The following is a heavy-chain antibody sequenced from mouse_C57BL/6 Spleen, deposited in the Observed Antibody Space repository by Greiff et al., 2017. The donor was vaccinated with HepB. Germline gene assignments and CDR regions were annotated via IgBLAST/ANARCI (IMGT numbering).Heavy chain of an antibody. D-gene: IGHD1-1*01. CDR2: IYPGDGDT. CDR1: GYAFSSYW. V-gene: IGHV1-80*01. Sequence: VQLQESGAELVKPGASVKISCKASGYAFSSYWMNWVKQRPGKGLEWIGQIYPGDGDTNYNGKFKGKATLTADKSSSTAYMQLSSLTSEDSAVYFCARWDYYGSSYGAYWGQGTLVTVSA. CDR3: ARWDYYGSSYGAY. J-gene: IGHJ3*01.